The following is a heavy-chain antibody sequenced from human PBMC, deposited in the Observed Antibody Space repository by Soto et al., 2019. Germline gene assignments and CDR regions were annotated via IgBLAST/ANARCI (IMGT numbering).Heavy chain of an antibody. V-gene: IGHV1-69*06. CDR3: TNPSYDSSGYYFDY. CDR1: GGTFSSYA. D-gene: IGHD3-22*01. CDR2: IIPIFGTA. Sequence: SVKVSCKASGGTFSSYAISWVRQAPGQGLEWMGGIIPIFGTANYAQKFQGRVTITADKSTSTAYMELSSLRSEDTAVYYCTNPSYDSSGYYFDYWGQGTLVTVYS. J-gene: IGHJ4*02.